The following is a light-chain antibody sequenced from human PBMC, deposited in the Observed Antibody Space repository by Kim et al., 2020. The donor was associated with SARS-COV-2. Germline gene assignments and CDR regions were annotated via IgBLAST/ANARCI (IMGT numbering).Light chain of an antibody. CDR2: DAS. J-gene: IGKJ1*01. V-gene: IGKV3-11*01. Sequence: VLTQSPATLSLSPGERATLSCRASQSVRNYLAWYQQKPGLAPRLLIYDASNRATDIPARFSGSGSGTDFTLTISSLEPEDSAVYYCQQRSNWPRTFGQGTKVDIK. CDR3: QQRSNWPRT. CDR1: QSVRNY.